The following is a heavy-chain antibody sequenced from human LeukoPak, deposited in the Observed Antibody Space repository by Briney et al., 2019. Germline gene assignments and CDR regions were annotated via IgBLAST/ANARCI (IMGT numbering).Heavy chain of an antibody. CDR2: IYTDGTT. D-gene: IGHD3-10*01. V-gene: IGHV3-66*01. Sequence: GGSLRLSCAASGLTVSSNYMSWVRQAPGKGLEWVSVIYTDGTTHYADSVKGRFTISRDNSKNTLYLQMNSLGAEDTAVYYCARDRVTVVRGALDSYYFDYWGQGTLVTVSS. CDR1: GLTVSSNY. CDR3: ARDRVTVVRGALDSYYFDY. J-gene: IGHJ4*02.